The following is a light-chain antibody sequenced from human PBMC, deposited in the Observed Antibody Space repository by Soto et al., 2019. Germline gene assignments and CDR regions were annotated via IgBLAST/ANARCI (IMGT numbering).Light chain of an antibody. CDR1: QSISSW. Sequence: DIQMTQSPSTPSASVGDRVTITCRASQSISSWLAWYQQRPGKAPKVLIYDASNLESGVPSRFSGSGSGTEFTLTISSLQPDDSATYYCQHYDNFMWTFGQGTKVDI. CDR2: DAS. V-gene: IGKV1-5*01. CDR3: QHYDNFMWT. J-gene: IGKJ1*01.